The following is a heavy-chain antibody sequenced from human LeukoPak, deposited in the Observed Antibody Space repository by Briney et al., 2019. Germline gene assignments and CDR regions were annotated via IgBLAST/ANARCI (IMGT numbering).Heavy chain of an antibody. CDR1: GGSISSYY. CDR2: IYTSGST. J-gene: IGHJ5*02. CDR3: AKGTYYYDSSRYGGFDP. Sequence: SETLSLTCTVSGGSISSYYWSWIRQPAGKGLEWIGRIYTSGSTNYNPSLKSRVTTSVDTSKNQFSLKLSSVTAADTAVYYCAKGTYYYDSSRYGGFDPWGQGTLVTVSS. D-gene: IGHD3-22*01. V-gene: IGHV4-4*07.